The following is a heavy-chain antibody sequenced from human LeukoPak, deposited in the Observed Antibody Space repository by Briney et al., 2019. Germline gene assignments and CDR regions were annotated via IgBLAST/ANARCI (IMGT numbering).Heavy chain of an antibody. CDR1: GFTSSSYG. V-gene: IGHV3-33*01. Sequence: GSLRLSCAASGFTSSSYGMHWVRQAPGKGLEWVAVIWYDGSNKYYADSVKGRFTISRDNSKNTLYLQMNSLRAEDTAVYYCARYSSSSWYTFDYWGQGTLVTVSS. CDR2: IWYDGSNK. CDR3: ARYSSSSWYTFDY. D-gene: IGHD6-13*01. J-gene: IGHJ4*02.